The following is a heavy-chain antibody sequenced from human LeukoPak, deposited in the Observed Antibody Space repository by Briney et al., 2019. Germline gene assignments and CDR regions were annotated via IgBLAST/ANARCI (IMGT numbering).Heavy chain of an antibody. J-gene: IGHJ6*03. CDR2: IYYSGST. CDR3: ARVLQEGSSGWYAYYYYYYMDV. V-gene: IGHV4-38-2*02. D-gene: IGHD6-19*01. CDR1: GYSISSGYY. Sequence: KASETLSLTCTVSGYSISSGYYWGWIRQPPGKGLEWIGSIYYSGSTYYNPSLKSRVTISVDTSKNQFSLKLSSVTAADTAVYYCARVLQEGSSGWYAYYYYYYMDVWGKGTTVTVSS.